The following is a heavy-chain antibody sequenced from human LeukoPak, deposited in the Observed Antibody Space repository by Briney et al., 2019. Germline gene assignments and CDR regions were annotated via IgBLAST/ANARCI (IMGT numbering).Heavy chain of an antibody. D-gene: IGHD2-2*01. CDR1: GYSFTSYW. J-gene: IGHJ6*02. V-gene: IGHV5-51*01. Sequence: GESLKISCKGSGYSFTSYWIGWVRQMPGKGLEWMGIIYPGDSDTRYSPSFQGQVTISADESISTAYLQWSSLKASDTAMYYCARHTLGYCSSTGCPLYYYYGMDVWGQGTTVTVSS. CDR3: ARHTLGYCSSTGCPLYYYYGMDV. CDR2: IYPGDSDT.